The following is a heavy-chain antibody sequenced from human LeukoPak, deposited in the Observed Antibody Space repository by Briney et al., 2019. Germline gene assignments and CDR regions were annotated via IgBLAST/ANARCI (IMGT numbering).Heavy chain of an antibody. CDR2: IYYSGST. J-gene: IGHJ5*02. CDR1: GGSISSCY. CDR3: ARRTTVTMSRGVGYNWFDP. D-gene: IGHD4-17*01. V-gene: IGHV4-59*12. Sequence: SETLSLTCTVSGGSISSCYWSWIRQPPGKGLEWIGYIYYSGSTNYNPSLKSRVTISVDTSKNQFSLKLSSVTAADTAVYYCARRTTVTMSRGVGYNWFDPWGQGTLVTVSS.